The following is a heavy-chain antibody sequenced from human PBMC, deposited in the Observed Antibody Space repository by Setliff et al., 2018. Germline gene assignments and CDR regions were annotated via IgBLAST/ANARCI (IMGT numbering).Heavy chain of an antibody. Sequence: ASVKVSCKASGYTFSNYYMHWVRQAPGQGLEWMGIINPSGGSTTYAQKFQGRVTMTADTSKRQFALRINSVTAADTGVYYCARVGATYYFDYWGQGTLVTVSS. CDR3: ARVGATYYFDY. J-gene: IGHJ4*02. D-gene: IGHD1-26*01. V-gene: IGHV1-46*01. CDR2: INPSGGST. CDR1: GYTFSNYY.